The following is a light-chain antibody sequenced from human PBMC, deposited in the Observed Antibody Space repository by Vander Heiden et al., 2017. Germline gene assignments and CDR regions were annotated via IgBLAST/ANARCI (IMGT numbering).Light chain of an antibody. CDR2: DAS. CDR3: QQYSNLPRT. J-gene: IGKJ2*01. V-gene: IGKV3-15*01. Sequence: EIVMTQSPATLSVSPGERATLSCRASQNVRSDLAWYQQKPGQAPRLLIYDASTRAPGIPARFSGSGSGTDFTLTISSLQSEDFVIYFCQQYSNLPRTFGQGTKLGI. CDR1: QNVRSD.